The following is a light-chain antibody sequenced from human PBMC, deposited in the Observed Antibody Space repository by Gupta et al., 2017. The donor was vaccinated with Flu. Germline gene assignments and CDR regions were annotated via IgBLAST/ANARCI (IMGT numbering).Light chain of an antibody. CDR1: SSNIGGNT. CDR3: AARDDSMNGVV. V-gene: IGLV1-44*01. CDR2: NNE. Sequence: QSVLSPPPSSSGPPGQRVTISCSGSSSNIGGNTVNGDQQLPGTAPKLLIYNNEQRPSGVPDRFYASKSGTSASLAISGIQAEDEADYYCAARDDSMNGVVFGGGTKLTVL. J-gene: IGLJ3*02.